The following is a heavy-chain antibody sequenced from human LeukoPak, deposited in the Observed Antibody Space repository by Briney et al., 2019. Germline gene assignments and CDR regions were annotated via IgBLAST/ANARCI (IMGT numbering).Heavy chain of an antibody. D-gene: IGHD5-12*01. V-gene: IGHV4-39*07. J-gene: IGHJ6*03. CDR3: ARVNSGYDLGYYYYMDV. CDR1: GGSISSSSYY. CDR2: IYYSGST. Sequence: SETLSLTCTVSGGSISSSSYYWGWIRQPPGKGLEWIGSIYYSGSTYYNPSLKSRVTISVDTSKNQFSLKLSSVTAADTAVYYCARVNSGYDLGYYYYMDVWGKGTTVTVSS.